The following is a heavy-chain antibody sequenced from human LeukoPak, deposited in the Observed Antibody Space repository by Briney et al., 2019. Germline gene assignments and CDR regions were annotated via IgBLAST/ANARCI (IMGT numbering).Heavy chain of an antibody. CDR1: GGSISSHN. V-gene: IGHV4-59*11. Sequence: SDTLSLTCTVSGGSISSHNWSWIRQPPGKGLEWIGYIYHSGSTNYSPSLKSRVTTSVDTSKTQLSLKFSSVAAADTDVYYCARVVGYYDFWSGYVSPPNMDVWGKGTTVTVSS. D-gene: IGHD3-3*01. J-gene: IGHJ6*03. CDR2: IYHSGST. CDR3: ARVVGYYDFWSGYVSPPNMDV.